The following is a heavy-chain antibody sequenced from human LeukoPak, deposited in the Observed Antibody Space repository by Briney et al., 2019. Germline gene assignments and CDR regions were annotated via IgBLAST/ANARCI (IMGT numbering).Heavy chain of an antibody. D-gene: IGHD3-10*01. CDR1: GGSISSGSYY. Sequence: SQTLSLTCTVSGGSISSGSYYWSWIRQPAGKGLEWIGRIYTSGSTNCNPSLKSRVTMSVDTSKNQSSLKLSSVTAADTAVYYCASLATVYGSGSYANDYWGQGTLVTVSS. CDR3: ASLATVYGSGSYANDY. J-gene: IGHJ4*02. V-gene: IGHV4-61*02. CDR2: IYTSGST.